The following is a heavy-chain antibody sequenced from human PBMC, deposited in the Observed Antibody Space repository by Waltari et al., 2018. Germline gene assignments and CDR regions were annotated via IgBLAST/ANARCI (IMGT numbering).Heavy chain of an antibody. Sequence: QVQLQQWGAGLLKPSETLSLTCAVYGGSFSGYYWSWIRQPPGKGLEWIGEINHSGSTNYNPSLKSRVTISVDTSKNQFSLKLSSVTAADTAVYYCARGRSCTGGVCSNWFDPWGQGTLVTVSS. CDR3: ARGRSCTGGVCSNWFDP. CDR1: GGSFSGYY. J-gene: IGHJ5*02. D-gene: IGHD2-8*02. V-gene: IGHV4-34*01. CDR2: INHSGST.